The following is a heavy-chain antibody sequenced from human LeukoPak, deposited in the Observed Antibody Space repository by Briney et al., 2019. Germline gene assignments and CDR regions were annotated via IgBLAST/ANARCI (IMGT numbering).Heavy chain of an antibody. CDR2: INHSGST. Sequence: PSETLSLTCAVYGGSFSGYYWSWIRQPPGEGLEWIGEINHSGSTNYNPSLKSRVTISVDTSKNQFSLKLSSVTAADTAVYYCARGVVSYDSSGYGNWGQGTLVTVSS. V-gene: IGHV4-34*01. CDR1: GGSFSGYY. CDR3: ARGVVSYDSSGYGN. J-gene: IGHJ4*02. D-gene: IGHD3-22*01.